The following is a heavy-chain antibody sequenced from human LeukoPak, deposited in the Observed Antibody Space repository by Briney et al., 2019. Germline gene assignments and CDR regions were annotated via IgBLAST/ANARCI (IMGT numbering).Heavy chain of an antibody. J-gene: IGHJ6*03. V-gene: IGHV3-48*04. CDR1: GFTFSSYS. CDR3: ARDPYSGTYGDTYYYYMDV. D-gene: IGHD1-26*01. Sequence: GGSLRLSCEASGFTFSSYSMSWVRQAPGKGLEWVSYISNSGSTIYYADSVKGRFTISRDNARNSLYLQMNSLRAEDTAVYYCARDPYSGTYGDTYYYYMDVWGKGTTVTISS. CDR2: ISNSGSTI.